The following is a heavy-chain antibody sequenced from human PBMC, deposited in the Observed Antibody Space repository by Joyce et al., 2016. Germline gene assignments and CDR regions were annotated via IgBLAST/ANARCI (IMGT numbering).Heavy chain of an antibody. V-gene: IGHV1-3*01. CDR2: ITAGNGNT. D-gene: IGHD3-10*01. CDR3: ARDMVRGLIDMIFDY. Sequence: QVQLVQSGPEVKKPGASVKVSCRASGYSFTSYALHWVRQGPGQRVEWMGWITAGNGNTKYSQKFQGRVTITSDTSASTAYMELSSLRSEDTAVYYCARDMVRGLIDMIFDYWGQGTLVTVSS. J-gene: IGHJ4*02. CDR1: GYSFTSYA.